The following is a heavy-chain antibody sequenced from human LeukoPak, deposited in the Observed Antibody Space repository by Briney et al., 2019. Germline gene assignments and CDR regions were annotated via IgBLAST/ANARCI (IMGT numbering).Heavy chain of an antibody. J-gene: IGHJ6*02. CDR2: INPNSGGT. Sequence: ASVKVSCKASGYTFTGYYMHWVRQAPGQGLEWMGWINPNSGGTNYAQKFQGRVTMTRDTSISTAYMELSGPRSDDTAVYYCARGREAVTAFSYFYDMDVWGQGTTVSVSS. V-gene: IGHV1-2*02. D-gene: IGHD2-21*02. CDR3: ARGREAVTAFSYFYDMDV. CDR1: GYTFTGYY.